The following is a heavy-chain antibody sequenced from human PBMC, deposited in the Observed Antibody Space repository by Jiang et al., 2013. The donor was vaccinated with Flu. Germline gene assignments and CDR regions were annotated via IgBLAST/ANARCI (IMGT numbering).Heavy chain of an antibody. CDR1: GYTFTSYD. J-gene: IGHJ6*02. V-gene: IGHV1-8*01. CDR2: MNPNSGNT. D-gene: IGHD3-9*01. Sequence: SGAEVKKPGASVKVSCKASGYTFTSYDINWVRQATGQGLEWMGWMNPNSGNTGYAQKFQGRVTMTRNTSISTAYMELSSLRSEDTAVYYCARGRRRYFDWQSGGTLGVWGQGTTVTVSS. CDR3: ARGRRRYFDWQSGGTLGV.